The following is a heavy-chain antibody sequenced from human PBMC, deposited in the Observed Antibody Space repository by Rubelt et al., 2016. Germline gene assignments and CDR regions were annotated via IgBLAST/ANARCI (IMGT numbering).Heavy chain of an antibody. V-gene: IGHV3-20*04. CDR1: GFTFDDYG. D-gene: IGHD6-13*01. CDR2: INWNGGST. J-gene: IGHJ4*02. Sequence: EVQLVESGGGLVQPGGSLRLSCAVSGFTFDDYGMSWVRQAPGKGLEWVSGINWNGGSTGYADSVKGRFTISRDNAKNSLYLQMNSLRAEDTAVYYCARCSSRWWGVDYWGQGTLVTVSS. CDR3: ARCSSRWWGVDY.